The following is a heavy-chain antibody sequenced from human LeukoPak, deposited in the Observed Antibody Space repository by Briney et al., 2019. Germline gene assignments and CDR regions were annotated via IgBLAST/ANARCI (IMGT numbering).Heavy chain of an antibody. Sequence: GGSLRLSCAASGFTFSTYAMSWVRQAPGKGLEWVSSILGSSRSTYYADSVKGRFTISRDNSKNTLYLQMNSLRAEDTAVYYCAKQGNYYDSWFDPWGQGTLVTVSS. CDR3: AKQGNYYDSWFDP. CDR2: ILGSSRST. V-gene: IGHV3-23*01. J-gene: IGHJ5*02. CDR1: GFTFSTYA. D-gene: IGHD3-22*01.